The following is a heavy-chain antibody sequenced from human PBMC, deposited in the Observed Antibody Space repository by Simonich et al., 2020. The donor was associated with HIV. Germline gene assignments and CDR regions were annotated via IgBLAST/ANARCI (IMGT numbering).Heavy chain of an antibody. CDR3: ARIGPDYYRGYYYVDV. V-gene: IGHV4-34*01. CDR2: INHSRST. J-gene: IGHJ6*03. D-gene: IGHD3-10*01. Sequence: QVQLQQWGAGLLKPAETLSLTCAVYGGSFSGYYWSWIRQPPGRGLEWIGEINHSRSTKYNPSLKSRVAISVDTSKKQISLKVRSVTAADTAVYYCARIGPDYYRGYYYVDVWGKGTTVSVSS. CDR1: GGSFSGYY.